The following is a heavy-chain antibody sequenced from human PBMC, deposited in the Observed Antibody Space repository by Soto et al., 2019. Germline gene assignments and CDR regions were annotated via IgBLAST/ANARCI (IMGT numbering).Heavy chain of an antibody. CDR1: GGTFSSYA. CDR3: ARSQGSSTSLEIYYYYYYGMDV. J-gene: IGHJ6*02. V-gene: IGHV1-69*01. Sequence: QVQLVQSGAEVKKPGSSVKVSCTASGGTFSSYAISWVRQAPGQGLEWMGGIIPISGTANYAQKFQGRVTITADESTSTASMELSSLRSEDTAVYYCARSQGSSTSLEIYYYYYYGMDVWGQGTTVTVSS. D-gene: IGHD2-2*01. CDR2: IIPISGTA.